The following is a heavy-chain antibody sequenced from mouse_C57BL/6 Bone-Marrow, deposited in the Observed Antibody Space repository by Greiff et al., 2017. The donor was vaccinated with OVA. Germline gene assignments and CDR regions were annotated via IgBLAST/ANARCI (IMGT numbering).Heavy chain of an antibody. V-gene: IGHV1-81*01. Sequence: VKLQESGAELARPGASVKLSCKASGYTFTSYGISWVKQSTGQGLEWIGEIYPRSGNTYYNEKFKGKATLTADKSSSTAYMELRSLTSEDSAVYFCARIYYDYYYFDYWGQGTTLTVSS. CDR3: ARIYYDYYYFDY. CDR1: GYTFTSYG. D-gene: IGHD2-4*01. CDR2: IYPRSGNT. J-gene: IGHJ2*01.